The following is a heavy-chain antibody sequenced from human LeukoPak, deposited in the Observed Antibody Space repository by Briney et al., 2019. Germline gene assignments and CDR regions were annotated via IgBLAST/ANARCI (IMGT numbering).Heavy chain of an antibody. CDR3: ARTKKGYGDYPPFDY. D-gene: IGHD4-17*01. CDR1: GYTFTSYA. Sequence: GASVKVSCKASGYTFTSYAMHWVRQAPRQRLEWMGWINAGNGNTKYSQKFQGRVTIARDTSASTAYMELSSLRSEDTAVYYCARTKKGYGDYPPFDYWGQGTLVTVSS. J-gene: IGHJ4*02. CDR2: INAGNGNT. V-gene: IGHV1-3*01.